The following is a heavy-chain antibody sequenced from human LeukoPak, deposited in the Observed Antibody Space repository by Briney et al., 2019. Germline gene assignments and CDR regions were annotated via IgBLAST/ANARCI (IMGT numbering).Heavy chain of an antibody. J-gene: IGHJ6*03. V-gene: IGHV1-18*01. CDR3: ARAPTLYSSGWYMYYYYMDV. Sequence: ASVEVSCKASGYTFTSYGISWVRQAPGQGLEWMGWISAYNGNTNYAQKLQGRVTMTTDTSTSTAYMELRSLRSDDTAVYYCARAPTLYSSGWYMYYYYMDVWGKGTTVTVSS. D-gene: IGHD6-19*01. CDR2: ISAYNGNT. CDR1: GYTFTSYG.